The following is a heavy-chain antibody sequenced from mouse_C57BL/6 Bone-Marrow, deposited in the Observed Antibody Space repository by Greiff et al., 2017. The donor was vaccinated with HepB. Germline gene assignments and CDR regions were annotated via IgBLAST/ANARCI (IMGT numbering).Heavy chain of an antibody. CDR2: SRNKANDYTT. V-gene: IGHV7-1*01. J-gene: IGHJ3*01. CDR3: ARDAAYPFAY. Sequence: EVKLVEPGGGLVQSGRSLRLSCATSGFTFSDFYMEWVRQAPGKGLEWIAASRNKANDYTTEYSASVKGRFIVSRDTSQSILYLQMTGLRAEDTAIYYCARDAAYPFAYWGQGTLVTVSA. D-gene: IGHD2-10*01. CDR1: GFTFSDFY.